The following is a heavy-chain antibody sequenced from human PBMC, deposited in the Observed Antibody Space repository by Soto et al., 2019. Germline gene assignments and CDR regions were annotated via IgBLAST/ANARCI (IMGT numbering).Heavy chain of an antibody. J-gene: IGHJ4*02. Sequence: SETLSLTCTVSGGSISSSSYYWGWIRQPPGKGLEWIGSIYYSGSTYYNPSLKGRFTISRDNAKNSLYLQMNSLRAEDTAVYYCARPQNPSGWYHGGYWGQGTLVTVSS. V-gene: IGHV4-39*01. CDR2: IYYSGST. CDR3: ARPQNPSGWYHGGY. CDR1: GGSISSSSYY. D-gene: IGHD6-19*01.